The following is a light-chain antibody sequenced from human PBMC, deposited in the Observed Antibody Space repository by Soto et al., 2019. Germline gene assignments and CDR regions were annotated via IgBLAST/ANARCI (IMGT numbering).Light chain of an antibody. V-gene: IGKV3-15*01. CDR3: QQYNRWPLT. J-gene: IGKJ4*01. Sequence: EIVMTQSPATLSVSPGERATLSCRASQSVNSNLAWYQQKPGQAPRLLIYVASTRATGIPARFSGSGSGTEFTLTISSLQSEDFAVYYCQQYNRWPLTFGGGTKVEFK. CDR1: QSVNSN. CDR2: VAS.